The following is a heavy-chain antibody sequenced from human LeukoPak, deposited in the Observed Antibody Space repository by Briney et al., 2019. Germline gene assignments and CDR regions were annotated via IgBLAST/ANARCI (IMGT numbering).Heavy chain of an antibody. V-gene: IGHV3-9*01. Sequence: GRSLRLSCAASGFTFDDYAMHWVRQAPGKGLEWVSGINWNSGTIGYADSVKGRFTISRDNAKNSLYLQMSSLRVEDTALYYCAKDIYYDIAQPLDWGQGTLVTVSS. J-gene: IGHJ4*02. D-gene: IGHD3-9*01. CDR2: INWNSGTI. CDR1: GFTFDDYA. CDR3: AKDIYYDIAQPLD.